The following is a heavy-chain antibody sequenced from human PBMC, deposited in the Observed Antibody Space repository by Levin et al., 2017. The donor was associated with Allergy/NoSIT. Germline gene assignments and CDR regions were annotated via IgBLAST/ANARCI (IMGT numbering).Heavy chain of an antibody. CDR1: GFTVTSNH. CDR3: ARLIRDYGDYKGYYFGY. J-gene: IGHJ4*02. Sequence: PGGSLRLSCAASGFTVTSNHMSWVRQAPGKGLEWVSGTYSGAGVFYADSVKGRFTISTDNSKNTLYLQMNGLRAEDTAVYYCARLIRDYGDYKGYYFGYWGQGTLVTVSP. V-gene: IGHV3-53*01. CDR2: TYSGAGV. D-gene: IGHD4-17*01.